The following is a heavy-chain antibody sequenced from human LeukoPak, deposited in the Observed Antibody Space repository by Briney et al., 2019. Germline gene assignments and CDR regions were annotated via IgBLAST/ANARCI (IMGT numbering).Heavy chain of an antibody. CDR1: GGSISNYY. Sequence: SETLSLTCTVSGGSISNYYWMWIRQPPGKGLEWIGHTSYSGSTSFNPSLKSRVTISVDTSKNQFSLKLSSVTAADTAVYYCAKGYGDYVGWFDPWGQGTLVTVSP. CDR3: AKGYGDYVGWFDP. J-gene: IGHJ5*02. V-gene: IGHV4-59*01. CDR2: TSYSGST. D-gene: IGHD4-17*01.